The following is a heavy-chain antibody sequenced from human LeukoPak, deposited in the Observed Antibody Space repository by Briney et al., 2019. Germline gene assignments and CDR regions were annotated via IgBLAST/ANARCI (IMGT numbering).Heavy chain of an antibody. Sequence: GGPLGLSCAASGFTFSSYAMTWVRQAPGKGLEWVSTITSGGDIYYTDSVKGRFTISRDNSRNTLYLQMDSLRAEDTAVYYCAKKYAVDSTNWYKIFDHWGQGTLVTVST. J-gene: IGHJ5*02. CDR3: AKKYAVDSTNWYKIFDH. CDR1: GFTFSSYA. D-gene: IGHD1/OR15-1a*01. CDR2: ITSGGDI. V-gene: IGHV3-23*01.